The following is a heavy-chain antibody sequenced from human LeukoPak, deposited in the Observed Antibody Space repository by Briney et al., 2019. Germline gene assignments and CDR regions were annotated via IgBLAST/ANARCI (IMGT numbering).Heavy chain of an antibody. Sequence: SVKVSCKASGDTFIPYTFSWVRQAPGQGLEWIGRIIPSLDVANYAQKFQGRVTLTVDTSISTAYMELSSLTSDDTAMYYCARVGYTSQGDLDYWGQGTLVTVSS. CDR2: IIPSLDVA. V-gene: IGHV1-69*02. CDR1: GDTFIPYT. D-gene: IGHD3-16*02. J-gene: IGHJ4*02. CDR3: ARVGYTSQGDLDY.